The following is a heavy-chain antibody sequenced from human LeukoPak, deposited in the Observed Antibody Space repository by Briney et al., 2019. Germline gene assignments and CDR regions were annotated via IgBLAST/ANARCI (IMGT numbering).Heavy chain of an antibody. CDR3: AKGGSSSIDH. J-gene: IGHJ4*02. CDR1: GFTFSSYS. Sequence: GGSLRLSCAASGFTFSSYSMDWVRQAPGKGLEWVSSISSGSSYIYYADSVRGRFTISRDSSKNTLYLQINSLRTEDTAMFYCAKGGSSSIDHWGQGTLVTVSS. D-gene: IGHD6-6*01. V-gene: IGHV3-21*01. CDR2: ISSGSSYI.